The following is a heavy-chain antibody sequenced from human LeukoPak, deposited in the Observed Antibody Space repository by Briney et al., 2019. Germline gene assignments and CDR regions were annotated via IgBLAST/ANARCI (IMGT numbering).Heavy chain of an antibody. CDR1: GFTFDDYT. CDR2: ISWNSGSI. CDR3: AKDGRNNFDY. D-gene: IGHD1-14*01. Sequence: PGGSLRLSCGASGFTFDDYTMHWVRQAPGKGLEWVSGISWNSGSIGYADSVKGRFTISRDNAKNSLYLQMNSLRAEDTALYYCAKDGRNNFDYWGLGTLVSVSS. V-gene: IGHV3-9*01. J-gene: IGHJ4*02.